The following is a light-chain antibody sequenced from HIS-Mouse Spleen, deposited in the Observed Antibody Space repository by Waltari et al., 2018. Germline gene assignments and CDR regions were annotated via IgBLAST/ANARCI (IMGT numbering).Light chain of an antibody. V-gene: IGKV1-5*03. CDR3: QQYNSYPYT. Sequence: DIQMTQSPSTLSASVGDRVTITCRASQSISSWLAWYQQKPGKAPKLLIYKASSLESGVQSRFSGSGSGTEFTLTISSLQPYDFATYYCQQYNSYPYTFGQGTKLEIK. CDR2: KAS. J-gene: IGKJ2*01. CDR1: QSISSW.